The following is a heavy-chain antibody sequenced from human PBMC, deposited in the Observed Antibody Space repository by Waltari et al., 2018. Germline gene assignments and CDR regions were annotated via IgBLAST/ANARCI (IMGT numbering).Heavy chain of an antibody. J-gene: IGHJ3*02. V-gene: IGHV3-7*01. CDR2: INQDGSEE. D-gene: IGHD5-12*01. Sequence: EVLLVESGGGLVQTGGSLRLSCAASRFTCSKYWMNWVRHAPGKGLEWVANINQDGSEEYYVDSVKGRFTISRDNAKNSLYLEMKTLRAEDTAIYYCARTGARWLQFAAFDIWGQGTMVTVSS. CDR3: ARTGARWLQFAAFDI. CDR1: RFTCSKYW.